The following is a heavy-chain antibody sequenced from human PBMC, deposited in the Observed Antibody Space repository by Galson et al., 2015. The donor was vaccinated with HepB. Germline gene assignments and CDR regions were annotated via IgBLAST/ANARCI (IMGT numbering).Heavy chain of an antibody. D-gene: IGHD3-22*01. V-gene: IGHV3-23*01. J-gene: IGHJ2*01. CDR3: AKSPYLYVSSGYYYGALARYFHL. CDR1: GFTFSSYA. Sequence: SLRLSCAASGFTFSSYAMSWVRQAPGKGLEWVSAINGSGGSTYYADSVKGRFTISRDNSKNTLYLQMNSLRAEDTAVYYCAKSPYLYVSSGYYYGALARYFHLWCRGTLVTVSS. CDR2: INGSGGST.